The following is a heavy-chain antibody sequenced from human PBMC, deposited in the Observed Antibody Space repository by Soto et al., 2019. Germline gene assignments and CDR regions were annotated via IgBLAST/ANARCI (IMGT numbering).Heavy chain of an antibody. Sequence: SETLSLTCAVSGGSISSSNWWSWVRQPPGKGLEWIGEIYHSGSTNYNPSLKSRVTISVDKSKNQFSLKLSSVTAAGTAVYYCARDRVTMVRGVIRYYGMDVWGQGTTVTV. CDR2: IYHSGST. D-gene: IGHD3-10*01. CDR1: GGSISSSNW. J-gene: IGHJ6*02. V-gene: IGHV4-4*02. CDR3: ARDRVTMVRGVIRYYGMDV.